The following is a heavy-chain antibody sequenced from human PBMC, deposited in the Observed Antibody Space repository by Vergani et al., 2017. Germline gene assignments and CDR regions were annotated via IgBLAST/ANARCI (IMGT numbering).Heavy chain of an antibody. CDR2: ISPYNHKT. CDR3: ASSQKATNDFDL. V-gene: IGHV1-18*01. Sequence: QAQLGQSDSEVKKPGASVTLSCTTSGYTFVNQPITWVRQAPGQGLEWMGWISPYNHKTLYSQKVEGRVTMTSDTSSSTVFLELRRHTSDDTAIYYCASSQKATNDFDLWGRGTLVTVSS. J-gene: IGHJ4*02. CDR1: GYTFVNQP.